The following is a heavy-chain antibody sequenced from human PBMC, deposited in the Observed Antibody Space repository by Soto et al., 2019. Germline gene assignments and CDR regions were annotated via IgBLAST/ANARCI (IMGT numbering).Heavy chain of an antibody. CDR3: VRDRTEYGSYGSSYYDVFDI. J-gene: IGHJ3*02. Sequence: EVQLVESGGGLVQPGGSLGLSCAASGFTFNAYWMTWVRQAPGKGLEWVANINRDGTEKNYVDSVKGRFTVSRDNAKNSLHLQMYSLRAEDTAVYYCVRDRTEYGSYGSSYYDVFDIWGQGTKVTVSS. V-gene: IGHV3-7*05. D-gene: IGHD6-6*01. CDR2: INRDGTEK. CDR1: GFTFNAYW.